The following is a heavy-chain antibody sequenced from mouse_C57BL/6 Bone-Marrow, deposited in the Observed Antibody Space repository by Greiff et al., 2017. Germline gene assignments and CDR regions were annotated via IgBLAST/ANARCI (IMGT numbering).Heavy chain of an antibody. V-gene: IGHV1-18*01. J-gene: IGHJ2*01. Sequence: EVKLEESGPELVKPGASVKIPCKASGYTFTDYNMDWVKQSHGKSLEWIGDINPNNGGTIYNQKFKGKATLTVDKSSSTAYMELRSLTSEDTAVYYCARSGDGYYPYYFDYWGQGTTLTVSS. CDR3: ARSGDGYYPYYFDY. CDR1: GYTFTDYN. CDR2: INPNNGGT. D-gene: IGHD2-3*01.